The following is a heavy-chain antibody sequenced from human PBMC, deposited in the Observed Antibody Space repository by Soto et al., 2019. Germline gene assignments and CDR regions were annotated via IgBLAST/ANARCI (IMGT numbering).Heavy chain of an antibody. J-gene: IGHJ6*02. CDR3: ARDRYYDFWSGYSRANSGMDV. CDR1: GGSFSGYY. Sequence: QVQLQQWRAGLLKPSETLSLTCAVYGGSFSGYYWSWIRQPPGKGLEWIGEINHSGSTNYNPSLKSRVTISVDTSKNQFSLKLSSVTAADTAVYYCARDRYYDFWSGYSRANSGMDVWGQGTTVTVSS. V-gene: IGHV4-34*01. D-gene: IGHD3-3*01. CDR2: INHSGST.